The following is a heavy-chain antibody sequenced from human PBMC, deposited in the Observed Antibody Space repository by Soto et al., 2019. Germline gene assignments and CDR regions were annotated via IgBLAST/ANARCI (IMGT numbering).Heavy chain of an antibody. CDR1: GFTFSSYA. CDR2: ISYDGSNK. D-gene: IGHD3-22*01. V-gene: IGHV3-30-3*01. CDR3: ARDRVMIVVVPGPGYFDY. J-gene: IGHJ4*02. Sequence: QVQLVESGGGVVQPGRSLRLSCAASGFTFSSYAMHWVRQAPGKGLEWVAVISYDGSNKYYADSVKGRFTISRDNSKNTLYLQMNSLRAEDTAVYYWARDRVMIVVVPGPGYFDYWGQGTLVTVSS.